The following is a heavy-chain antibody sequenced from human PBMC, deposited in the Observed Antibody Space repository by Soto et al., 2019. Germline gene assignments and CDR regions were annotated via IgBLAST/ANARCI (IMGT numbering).Heavy chain of an antibody. J-gene: IGHJ4*02. Sequence: QVQLQESGPGLVKPSGTLSLTCAVSSGSISSSNWWSWVRQPPGKGLAWIGEIYHSGSTNYNPSLKIRVTISVDKSKNQFSLKLSSVTAADTAVYYCASGSGWTNGIFDYWGQGTLVTVSS. D-gene: IGHD6-19*01. CDR1: SGSISSSNW. CDR2: IYHSGST. CDR3: ASGSGWTNGIFDY. V-gene: IGHV4-4*02.